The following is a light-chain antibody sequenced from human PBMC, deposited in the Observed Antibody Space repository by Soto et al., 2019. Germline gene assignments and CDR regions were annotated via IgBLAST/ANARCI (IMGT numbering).Light chain of an antibody. CDR2: DAS. CDR3: HHYGTSPWT. Sequence: EVVLTQSPAILSLSPGERATLSCGASQTVRRNFLAWYQKRTGLAPRILIYDASSRATGIPDRLSGSGSGTELTLTISRLEPEDFAVYYCHHYGTSPWTCGQGTKVDIK. CDR1: QTVRRNF. J-gene: IGKJ1*01. V-gene: IGKV3D-20*01.